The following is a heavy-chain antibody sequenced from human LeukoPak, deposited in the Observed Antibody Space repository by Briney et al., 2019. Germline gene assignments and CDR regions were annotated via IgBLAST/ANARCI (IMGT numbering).Heavy chain of an antibody. D-gene: IGHD3-9*01. CDR1: GYTFTSYY. Sequence: ASVKVSCKASGYTFTSYYMHWVRQAPGQGLEWMGWISAYNGNTNYAQKLQGRVTMTTDTSTSTAYMELRSLRSDDTAVYYCAREVTIFHNWFDPWGQGTLVTVSS. CDR2: ISAYNGNT. V-gene: IGHV1-18*04. J-gene: IGHJ5*02. CDR3: AREVTIFHNWFDP.